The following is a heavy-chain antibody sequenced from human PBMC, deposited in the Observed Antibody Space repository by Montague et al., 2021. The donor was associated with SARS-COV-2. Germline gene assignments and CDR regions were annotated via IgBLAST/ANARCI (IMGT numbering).Heavy chain of an antibody. Sequence: SETLSLTCTVSGSTSDYYGTWIRQSAGKALECIGRISSSGGIDYNASLTSRVTMSLNTSKIQLSLKLSSVTAANTAVYYWAVQYIGYTGRFDYWGQGALVTVSP. CDR2: ISSSGGI. CDR1: GSTSDYY. D-gene: IGHD5-12*01. V-gene: IGHV4-4*07. CDR3: AVQYIGYTGRFDY. J-gene: IGHJ4*02.